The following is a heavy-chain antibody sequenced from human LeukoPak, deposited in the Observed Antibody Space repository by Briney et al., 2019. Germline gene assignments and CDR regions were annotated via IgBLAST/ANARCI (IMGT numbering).Heavy chain of an antibody. CDR2: ISSSGSTI. CDR1: GFTVSSNY. Sequence: GGSLRLSCAASGFTVSSNYMSWVRQAPGKGLEWVSYISSSGSTIYYADSVKGRFTISRDNTKNSLYLQMNSLRAEDTAVYYCAREGWEHSYGYPFAYWGQGTLVTVSS. J-gene: IGHJ4*02. CDR3: AREGWEHSYGYPFAY. D-gene: IGHD5-18*01. V-gene: IGHV3-11*04.